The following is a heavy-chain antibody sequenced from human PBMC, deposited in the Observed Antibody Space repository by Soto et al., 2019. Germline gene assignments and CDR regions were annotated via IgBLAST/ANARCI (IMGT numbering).Heavy chain of an antibody. J-gene: IGHJ6*02. V-gene: IGHV4-39*01. D-gene: IGHD3-10*01. CDR2: IYYSGST. Sequence: SETLSLTGTVSGGSISSSSYYWGWIRQPPGKGLEWIGRIYYSGSTYYNPSLKSRVTISVDTSKNQFSLKLSSVTAADTAVYYCAKLITRGRWFGELPYYYYYGMDVWGQGTTVT. CDR3: AKLITRGRWFGELPYYYYYGMDV. CDR1: GGSISSSSYY.